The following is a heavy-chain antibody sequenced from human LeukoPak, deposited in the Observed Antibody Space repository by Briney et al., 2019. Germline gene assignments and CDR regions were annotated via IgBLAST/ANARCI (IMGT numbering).Heavy chain of an antibody. D-gene: IGHD5-24*01. CDR2: ISGYNGNT. CDR1: GYTFSNYG. CDR3: ARDNSVRDEAWWFNP. Sequence: ASVKVSCKTSGYTFSNYGISWVRQAPGQGLEWMGWISGYNGNTKYAQKFQGRVTLTRDMSTSTDYLELSSLRSEDTAVYYCARDNSVRDEAWWFNPWGQGTLVTVSS. J-gene: IGHJ5*02. V-gene: IGHV1-18*01.